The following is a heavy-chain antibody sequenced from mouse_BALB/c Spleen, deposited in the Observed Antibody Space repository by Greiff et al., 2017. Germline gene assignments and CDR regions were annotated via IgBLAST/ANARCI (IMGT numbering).Heavy chain of an antibody. J-gene: IGHJ1*01. CDR1: GFNIKDTY. V-gene: IGHV14-3*02. Sequence: VQLQQSGAELVKPGASVKLSCTASGFNIKDTYMHWVKQRPEQGLEWIGRIDPANGNTKYDPKFQGKATITADTSSNTAYLQLSSLTSEDTAVYYCASGGPRYWYFDVWGAGTTVTVSS. CDR3: ASGGPRYWYFDV. CDR2: IDPANGNT.